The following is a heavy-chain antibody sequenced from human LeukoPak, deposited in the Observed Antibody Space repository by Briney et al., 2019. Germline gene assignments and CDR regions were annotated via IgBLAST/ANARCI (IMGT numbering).Heavy chain of an antibody. V-gene: IGHV3-30-3*01. CDR3: ARAPHYSNYGPYYYGMDV. Sequence: GGSLRLSCAASGFTFSSYAMHWVRQAPGKGLEWVAVISYDGSNKYYADSVKGRFTISRDNSKNTLYLQMNSLRAEDTAVYYCARAPHYSNYGPYYYGMDVWGQGTTVTVS. CDR1: GFTFSSYA. J-gene: IGHJ6*02. D-gene: IGHD4-11*01. CDR2: ISYDGSNK.